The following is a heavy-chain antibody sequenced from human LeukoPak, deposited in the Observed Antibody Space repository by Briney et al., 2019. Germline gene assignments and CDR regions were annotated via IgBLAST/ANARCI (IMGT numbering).Heavy chain of an antibody. CDR3: ARGTGELDY. CDR1: GFTFSSYG. CDR2: ISYDGSNK. Sequence: GRSLRLSCAASGFTFSSYGMHWVRQAPGKGLEWVAVISYDGSNKYYADSVKGRFTISRDKSKNTLYLQMNSLRAEDTAVYYCARGTGELDYWGQGTLVTVSS. D-gene: IGHD7-27*01. V-gene: IGHV3-30*03. J-gene: IGHJ4*02.